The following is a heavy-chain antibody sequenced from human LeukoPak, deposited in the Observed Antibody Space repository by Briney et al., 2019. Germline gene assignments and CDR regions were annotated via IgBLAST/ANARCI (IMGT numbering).Heavy chain of an antibody. V-gene: IGHV5-51*01. J-gene: IGHJ4*02. CDR1: GYSFTSYW. CDR2: IYPGDSDT. CDR3: ARRSIAAAGDFDY. D-gene: IGHD6-13*01. Sequence: GESLKISCKGSGYSFTSYWIGWVRQMPGKGLEWMGIIYPGDSDTRYSPSFQGQVTISADKSITTAYLQWSSLKASDTAMYYCARRSIAAAGDFDYWGQGTLVTVSS.